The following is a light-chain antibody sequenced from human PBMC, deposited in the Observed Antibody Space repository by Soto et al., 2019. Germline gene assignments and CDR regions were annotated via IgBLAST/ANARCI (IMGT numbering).Light chain of an antibody. CDR1: QSISNH. CDR3: QQSYSSPPT. V-gene: IGKV1-39*01. Sequence: DIHMTQCPSSLSASVEERVIITCRASQSISNHLNWYQQKPGKAPKLLIFAASSLQSGVPSRFSGSRSGPDFTLTISSLQPEDFATYYCQQSYSSPPTFGQGTKVDI. CDR2: AAS. J-gene: IGKJ1*01.